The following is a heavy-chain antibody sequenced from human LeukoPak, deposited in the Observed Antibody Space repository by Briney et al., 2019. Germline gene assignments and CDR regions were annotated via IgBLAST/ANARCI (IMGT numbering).Heavy chain of an antibody. V-gene: IGHV1-8*01. CDR2: MNPTSGGT. CDR1: GYTFSIYD. Sequence: ASVKVSCKASGYTFSIYDINWVRQAPGQGLEWMGWMNPTSGGTGYAQKFQGRVTISRDTSITTAYMELSSLTSEDTAVYYCARGSSSWYWFDPWGRGTLVTVSS. D-gene: IGHD6-13*01. J-gene: IGHJ5*02. CDR3: ARGSSSWYWFDP.